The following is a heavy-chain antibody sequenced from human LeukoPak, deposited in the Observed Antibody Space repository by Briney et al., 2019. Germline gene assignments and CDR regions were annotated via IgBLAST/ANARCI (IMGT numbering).Heavy chain of an antibody. D-gene: IGHD3-10*01. Sequence: PGGSLRLSCAASGFTFSSYAMSWVRQAPGKGLEWVSSISRSGSTKYYADSVKGRFTISRDNAKNSLYLQMNSLRAEDTALYYCAKDADGSGSYIGNWFDPWGQGTLVTVSS. CDR1: GFTFSSYA. CDR2: ISRSGSTK. V-gene: IGHV3-48*04. CDR3: AKDADGSGSYIGNWFDP. J-gene: IGHJ5*02.